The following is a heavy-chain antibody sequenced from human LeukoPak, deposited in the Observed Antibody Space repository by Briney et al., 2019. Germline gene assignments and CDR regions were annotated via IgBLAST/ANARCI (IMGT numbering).Heavy chain of an antibody. Sequence: PGGSLRLSCAASGFTFITYGMSWLRQAPGKGLEWVSAITGSGDSTFYADSVKGRFTISRDNSKNTLYLQVNSLRAEDTAVYYCAKDIIGSSWRYFGYWGQGTLVSVSS. V-gene: IGHV3-23*01. CDR3: AKDIIGSSWRYFGY. CDR2: ITGSGDST. J-gene: IGHJ4*02. CDR1: GFTFITYG. D-gene: IGHD6-6*01.